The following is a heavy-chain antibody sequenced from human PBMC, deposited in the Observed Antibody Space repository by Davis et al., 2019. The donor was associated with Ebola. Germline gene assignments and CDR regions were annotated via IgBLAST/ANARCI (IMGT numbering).Heavy chain of an antibody. CDR2: ISSSSSYI. Sequence: GESLKISCTASGFPFRTYAMSCVRQVPGKGREWVSSISSSSSYIDYADSVKGRFTISRDNAKNSLYLQMNSLRAEDTAVYYCTTTTIHFDYWGQETLVTVSS. D-gene: IGHD2-21*02. CDR3: TTTTIHFDY. J-gene: IGHJ4*02. V-gene: IGHV3-21*04. CDR1: GFPFRTYA.